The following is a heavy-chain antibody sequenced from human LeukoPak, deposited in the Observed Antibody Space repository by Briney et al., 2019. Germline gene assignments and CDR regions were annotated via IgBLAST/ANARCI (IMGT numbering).Heavy chain of an antibody. CDR3: ARTGVPAVPLSWFDP. Sequence: GESLKISCKGSGYSFTSYWIGWVRQMPGKGLEWMGIIYPGDSDTRYSPSFQGQVTISADKSISTASLQWSSLKASDAAMYYCARTGVPAVPLSWFDPWGQGTLVTVSS. CDR1: GYSFTSYW. D-gene: IGHD2-2*01. V-gene: IGHV5-51*01. CDR2: IYPGDSDT. J-gene: IGHJ5*02.